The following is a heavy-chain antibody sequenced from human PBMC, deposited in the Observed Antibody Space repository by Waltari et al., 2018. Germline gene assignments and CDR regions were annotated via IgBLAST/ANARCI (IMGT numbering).Heavy chain of an antibody. CDR3: AKNPANFYYYIDV. J-gene: IGHJ6*03. Sequence: DVQVVESGGGWVRPGGSLSRSWAASGFTFSASSMGWVRQAPGKGLEWVSDMSGNGDSIFYADSVKGRFTISRDNSKNTLFLQMNNLRAEDAAVYYCAKNPANFYYYIDVWGTGTTVTVSS. V-gene: IGHV3-23*04. CDR2: MSGNGDSI. CDR1: GFTFSASS.